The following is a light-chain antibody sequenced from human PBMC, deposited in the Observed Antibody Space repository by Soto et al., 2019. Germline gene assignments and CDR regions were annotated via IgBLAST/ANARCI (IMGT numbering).Light chain of an antibody. CDR2: DAS. Sequence: EIVLTQSPATLSLSPGERATLSCRASQSVSSYLAWYQQKPGQAPRLLIYDASNRATGIPARFSGSGSGTDFTLTISSLEPEDFAVYYCQQYHNWPRTFGQGTRVEIK. CDR3: QQYHNWPRT. J-gene: IGKJ1*01. V-gene: IGKV3-11*01. CDR1: QSVSSY.